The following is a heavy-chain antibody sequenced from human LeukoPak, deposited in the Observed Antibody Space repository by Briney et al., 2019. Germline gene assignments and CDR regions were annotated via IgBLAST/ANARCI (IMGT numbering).Heavy chain of an antibody. V-gene: IGHV4-39*01. CDR3: ARQGFWSGYFYGMDV. J-gene: IGHJ6*02. CDR2: IYYSGST. CDR1: GGSISSSSYY. D-gene: IGHD3-3*01. Sequence: SETLSLTCTVSGGSISSSSYYWGWIRQPPGKGLEWIGSIYYSGSTYYNPSLKSRVTISVDTSKNQFSLKLSSVTAADTAVYYCARQGFWSGYFYGMDVWGQGTTVTVSS.